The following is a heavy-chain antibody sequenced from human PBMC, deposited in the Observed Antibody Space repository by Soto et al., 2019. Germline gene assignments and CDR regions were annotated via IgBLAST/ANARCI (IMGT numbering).Heavy chain of an antibody. D-gene: IGHD3-22*01. CDR2: ISGSSGST. J-gene: IGHJ3*02. V-gene: IGHV3-23*01. CDR3: AKNSGYYYDAFDI. CDR1: GFIFSNNA. Sequence: GGSLRLSCAASGFIFSNNAMSWVRQAPGKGLEWVSAISGSSGSTFYADSVKGRFTISRDNSKNTLYLQMNSLRAGDTALYYCAKNSGYYYDAFDIWGHGTMVTVSS.